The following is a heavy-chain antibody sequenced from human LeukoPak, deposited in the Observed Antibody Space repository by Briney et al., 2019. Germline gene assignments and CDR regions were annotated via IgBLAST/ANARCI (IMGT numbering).Heavy chain of an antibody. J-gene: IGHJ5*02. CDR3: ARASGSGYYWRNWFDP. CDR1: GGTFSSYA. CDR2: IIPIFGTA. D-gene: IGHD3-22*01. V-gene: IGHV1-69*01. Sequence: GSSVKVSCKASGGTFSSYAISWVRQAPGQGLEWMGGIIPIFGTANYAQKFQGIVTITADESTSTAYMELSSLRSEDTAVYYCARASGSGYYWRNWFDPWGQGTLVTVSS.